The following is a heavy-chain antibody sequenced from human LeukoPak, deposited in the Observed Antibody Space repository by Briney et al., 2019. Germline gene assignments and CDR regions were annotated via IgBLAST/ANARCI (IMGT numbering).Heavy chain of an antibody. D-gene: IGHD1-1*01. V-gene: IGHV3-30-3*01. Sequence: GGSLGLSCAASGFPFSSCAMDWVSQAPGKGLEWVAVISYDGSNKYYADSVKGRFTISRDNSKNTLYLQMNSLRAEDTAVYYCARDNLERLDYWGQGTLVTVSS. J-gene: IGHJ4*02. CDR1: GFPFSSCA. CDR3: ARDNLERLDY. CDR2: ISYDGSNK.